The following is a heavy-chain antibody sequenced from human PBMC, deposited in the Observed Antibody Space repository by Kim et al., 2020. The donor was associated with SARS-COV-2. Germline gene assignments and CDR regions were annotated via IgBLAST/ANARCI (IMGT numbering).Heavy chain of an antibody. D-gene: IGHD3-22*01. V-gene: IGHV1-46*01. J-gene: IGHJ3*02. CDR3: ARENGRSSGYVRLDAFDI. Sequence: ASVKVSCKASGYTFTSYYMHWVRQAPGQGLEWMGIINPSGGSTSYAQKFQGRVTMTRDTSTSTVYMELSSLRSEDTAVYYCARENGRSSGYVRLDAFDIWGQGTMVTVSS. CDR1: GYTFTSYY. CDR2: INPSGGST.